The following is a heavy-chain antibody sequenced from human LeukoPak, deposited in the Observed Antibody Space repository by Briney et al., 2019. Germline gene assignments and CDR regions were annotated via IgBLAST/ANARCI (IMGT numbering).Heavy chain of an antibody. D-gene: IGHD1-1*01. J-gene: IGHJ6*03. V-gene: IGHV4-38-2*02. CDR2: IYDSVNT. CDR1: GYSISSGYY. CDR3: ARGLRYNWNDPGYYYYYMDV. Sequence: SETLSLTCTVSGYSISSGYYWGWIRQSPGKGLEWIGYIYDSVNTNYNPSLESRVTISVDTSKNQFSLQLNSVTPEDTAVYYCARGLRYNWNDPGYYYYYMDVWGKGTTVTVSS.